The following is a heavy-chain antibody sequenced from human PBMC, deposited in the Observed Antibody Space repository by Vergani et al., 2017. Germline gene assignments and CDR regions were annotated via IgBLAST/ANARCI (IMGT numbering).Heavy chain of an antibody. J-gene: IGHJ5*02. CDR1: GYTFTGYY. CDR3: AREGGSGIAARNGFDP. Sequence: QVQLVQSGAEVKKPGASVKVSCKASGYTFTGYYMHWVRQAPGQGLEWMGWINPNSGGTNYAQKFQGRVTMTRYTSISTAYMELSRLRSCDTAVYYCAREGGSGIAARNGFDPWGQGTLVTVSS. V-gene: IGHV1-2*02. CDR2: INPNSGGT. D-gene: IGHD6-6*01.